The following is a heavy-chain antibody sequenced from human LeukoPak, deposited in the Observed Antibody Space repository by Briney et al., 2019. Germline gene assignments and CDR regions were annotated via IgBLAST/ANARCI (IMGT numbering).Heavy chain of an antibody. CDR2: IIPIFGTA. CDR3: ARSAAIGRWFDP. D-gene: IGHD2-2*02. Sequence: SVKVSCKASGGTFSSYAISWVRQAPGQGLEWMGGIIPIFGTANYAQKFQGRVTITTDESTSTAYMELSSLRSEDTAVYYCARSAAIGRWFDPWGQGTLVTVSS. CDR1: GGTFSSYA. V-gene: IGHV1-69*05. J-gene: IGHJ5*02.